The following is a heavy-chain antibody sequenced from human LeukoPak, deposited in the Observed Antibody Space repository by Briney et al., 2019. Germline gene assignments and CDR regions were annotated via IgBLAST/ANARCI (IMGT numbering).Heavy chain of an antibody. D-gene: IGHD4-11*01. CDR2: ISSSSSYI. J-gene: IGHJ4*02. CDR3: AKERATTTSFDY. V-gene: IGHV3-21*04. Sequence: GGSLRLSCAASGFTFSSYSMNWVRQAPGKGLEWVSSISSSSSYIYYADSVKGRFIISRDNAKNSLYLQMNSLRAEDTAVYFCAKERATTTSFDYWGQGTLVTVSS. CDR1: GFTFSSYS.